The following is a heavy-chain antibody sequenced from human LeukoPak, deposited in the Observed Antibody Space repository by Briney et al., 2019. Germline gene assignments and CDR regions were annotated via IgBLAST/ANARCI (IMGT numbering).Heavy chain of an antibody. CDR1: GFTFSSYW. D-gene: IGHD6-13*01. CDR3: ARVIGDSTHMDV. CDR2: IKQDGSEK. J-gene: IGHJ6*03. Sequence: GGSQRLSCAASGFTFSSYWMSWVRQAPGKGLVWVANIKQDGSEKYYVDSVKGRFTISRDNAKNSLYLQMNSLRAEDTAVYYCARVIGDSTHMDVWGKGTTVTVSS. V-gene: IGHV3-7*01.